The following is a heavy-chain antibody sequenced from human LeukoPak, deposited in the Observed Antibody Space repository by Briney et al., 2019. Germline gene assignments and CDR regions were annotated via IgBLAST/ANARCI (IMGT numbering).Heavy chain of an antibody. CDR2: IYYSGST. Sequence: SETLSLTCTVSGGSISSYYWSWIRQPPGKGLEWIGYIYYSGSTNYNPSLKSRVTISVDTSKNQFSLKLSSVTAADTAVYYCARHYPTVVVTAHYYYYYMDVWGKGTTVTISS. V-gene: IGHV4-59*08. J-gene: IGHJ6*03. D-gene: IGHD2-21*02. CDR1: GGSISSYY. CDR3: ARHYPTVVVTAHYYYYYMDV.